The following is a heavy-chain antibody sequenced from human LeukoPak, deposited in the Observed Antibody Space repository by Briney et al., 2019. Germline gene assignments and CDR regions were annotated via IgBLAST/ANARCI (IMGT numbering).Heavy chain of an antibody. D-gene: IGHD3-22*01. J-gene: IGHJ4*02. CDR3: ARDGHYDSSGYYGFDY. CDR2: ISSSSSYI. Sequence: GGSLRLSCAASGFTFSSYSMNWVRQAPGKGLEWVSSISSSSSYIYYADSVKGRFTISRDNAKNSLYLQMNSLRAEDTAVYYCARDGHYDSSGYYGFDYWGQGTLVTVSS. V-gene: IGHV3-21*01. CDR1: GFTFSSYS.